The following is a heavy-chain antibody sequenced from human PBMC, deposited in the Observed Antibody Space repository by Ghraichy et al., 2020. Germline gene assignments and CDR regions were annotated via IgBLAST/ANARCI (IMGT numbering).Heavy chain of an antibody. CDR3: LEDLDY. D-gene: IGHD1-1*01. J-gene: IGHJ4*02. Sequence: GGSLRLSCVGSGFTFTEAWMTWFRQVPGKGLEWIGLIKSKTDGETIEYAAPVKGRFTISREDSINTLYLHMNSLKTEDTAVYYCLEDLDYWGQGTLVTVSS. CDR1: GFTFTEAW. CDR2: IKSKTDGETI. V-gene: IGHV3-15*01.